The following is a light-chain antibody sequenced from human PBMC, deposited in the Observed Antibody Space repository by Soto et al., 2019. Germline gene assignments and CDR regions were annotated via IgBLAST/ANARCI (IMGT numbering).Light chain of an antibody. J-gene: IGKJ1*01. Sequence: DIQVTQSPSSLSASVGDRVTITCRASQGISNNLAWYQQKPGKVPKLLIYAAATLQSGVPSRFSVSGSGTDFTPTISSLQPEDVATYYYQMHNIGTFGQGTKVEIK. CDR3: QMHNIGT. CDR1: QGISNN. V-gene: IGKV1-27*01. CDR2: AAA.